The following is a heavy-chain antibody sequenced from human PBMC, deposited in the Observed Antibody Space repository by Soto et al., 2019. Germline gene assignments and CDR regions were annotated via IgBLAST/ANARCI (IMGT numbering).Heavy chain of an antibody. Sequence: EVQLVESGGGLVKPGGSVRLSCAASGFTFSNAWMSWVRQAPGKGLEWVGRIKSKTAGGTTEYDAPVKDRFTISRDDSKNTLYLQMNSPKTEDTAVYYCARGHRSSGKIFDSWGQGTLVTVSS. V-gene: IGHV3-15*01. D-gene: IGHD3-22*01. CDR3: ARGHRSSGKIFDS. CDR2: IKSKTAGGTT. J-gene: IGHJ4*02. CDR1: GFTFSNAW.